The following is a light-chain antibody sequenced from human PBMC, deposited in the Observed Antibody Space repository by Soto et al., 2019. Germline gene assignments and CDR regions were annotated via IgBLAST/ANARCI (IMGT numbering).Light chain of an antibody. CDR2: TND. CDR1: SSNIGANP. CDR3: EAWDDSLYGAV. J-gene: IGLJ2*01. Sequence: QSVLTQPPSASGTPGQRVTISCSGSSSNIGANPINWYQQLPGTAPKLLIYTNDQRPSGVPDRFSASKSGTSASLAISGLRSEDEADYYCEAWDDSLYGAVLGGGTKLTVL. V-gene: IGLV1-44*01.